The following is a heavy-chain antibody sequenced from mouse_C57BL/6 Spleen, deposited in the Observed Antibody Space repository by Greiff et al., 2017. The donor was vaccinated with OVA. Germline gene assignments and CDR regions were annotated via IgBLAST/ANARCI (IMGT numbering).Heavy chain of an antibody. J-gene: IGHJ2*01. Sequence: QVQLKESGPELVKPGASVKISCKASGYAFSSSWMNWVKQRPGKGLEWIGRIYPGDGDTNYNGKFKGKATLTADKSSSTAYMQLSSLTSEDSAVYFCARHPSMYYFDYWGQGTTLTVSS. CDR3: ARHPSMYYFDY. V-gene: IGHV1-82*01. CDR2: IYPGDGDT. CDR1: GYAFSSSW.